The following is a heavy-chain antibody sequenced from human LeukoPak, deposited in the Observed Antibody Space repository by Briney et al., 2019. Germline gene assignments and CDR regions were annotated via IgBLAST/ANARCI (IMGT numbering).Heavy chain of an antibody. CDR1: GGSFSGYY. Sequence: SETLSLTCAVYGGSFSGYYWSWSRQPPGKGLEWIGEINHSGSPNYNPSLKSRVTISVDTSKNKFSLKLSSVTAADTAVYSCARVGYYYASSGPDDAFDIWGQGKMVTVSS. CDR3: ARVGYYYASSGPDDAFDI. J-gene: IGHJ3*02. CDR2: INHSGSP. V-gene: IGHV4-34*01. D-gene: IGHD3-22*01.